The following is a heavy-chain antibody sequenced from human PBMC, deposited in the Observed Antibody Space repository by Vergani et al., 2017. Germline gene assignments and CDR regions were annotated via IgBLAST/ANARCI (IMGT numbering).Heavy chain of an antibody. CDR1: GFAFRDFG. D-gene: IGHD3-16*01. CDR2: LSYDETNK. V-gene: IGHV3-30*02. Sequence: QVQLVESGGGVVQPGGSLRLSCAASGFAFRDFGMHWVRQAPGKGLEWLAFLSYDETNKYYADSVKGRFTISRDTSKNTLYLQMSGLRVEDTAMYYCAKVWAAWGFDYWGQGTLVTVSA. CDR3: AKVWAAWGFDY. J-gene: IGHJ4*02.